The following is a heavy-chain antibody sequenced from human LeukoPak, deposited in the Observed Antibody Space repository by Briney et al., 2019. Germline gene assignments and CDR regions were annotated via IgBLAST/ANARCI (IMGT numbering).Heavy chain of an antibody. CDR2: ISGSGGST. V-gene: IGHV3-23*01. J-gene: IGHJ4*02. Sequence: GGSLRLSCAAPGFTFSSYAMSWVRQAPGKGPEWVSAISGSGGSTYYADSVKGRFTISRDNSRDTLYLQMNSLRAEDTAVYYCAKGYYDYVWGSYYFDYWGQGTLVTVSS. CDR1: GFTFSSYA. CDR3: AKGYYDYVWGSYYFDY. D-gene: IGHD3-16*01.